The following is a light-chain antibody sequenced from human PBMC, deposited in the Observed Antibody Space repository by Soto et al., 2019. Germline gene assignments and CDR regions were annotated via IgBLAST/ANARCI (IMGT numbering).Light chain of an antibody. CDR1: SSDVGGYNY. V-gene: IGLV2-14*01. CDR3: SSYTSSSTVV. J-gene: IGLJ2*01. CDR2: DVD. Sequence: QSALTQPASISGSPGQSITISCTGTSSDVGGYNYVSWYQQHPSKAPKLMIYDVDNRPSGVSYRFSGSKSGKTASLTISGLQAEDEDDYYCSSYTSSSTVVFGGGTKLTVL.